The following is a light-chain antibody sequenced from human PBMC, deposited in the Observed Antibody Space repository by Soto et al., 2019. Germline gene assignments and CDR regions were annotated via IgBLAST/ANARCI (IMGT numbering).Light chain of an antibody. J-gene: IGLJ1*01. CDR1: SGDVGGYNY. CDR3: SSYTSSSTYV. V-gene: IGLV2-14*01. CDR2: DVS. Sequence: QSALTQPASVSGSPGQSITISCTGTSGDVGGYNYVSWYQQHPGKATKLMIYDVSNRPSGVSNRFSGSKSGNTASLTISGLQAEDEADYYCSSYTSSSTYVFGTGTKVTVL.